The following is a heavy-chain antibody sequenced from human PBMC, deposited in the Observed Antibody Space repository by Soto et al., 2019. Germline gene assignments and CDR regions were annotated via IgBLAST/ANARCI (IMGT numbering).Heavy chain of an antibody. CDR2: ISSATTTI. V-gene: IGHV3-48*01. CDR3: ARGIAAAGPKHDY. CDR1: GFTFSSYS. D-gene: IGHD6-13*01. J-gene: IGHJ4*02. Sequence: EVQLVESGGGLVQPGGSLRLSCAASGFTFSSYSMNWVRQARGKGLEWVSYISSATTTIYYSDSVKGRFTISRDNAKNSLYLKMNSLRADDTAVYYCARGIAAAGPKHDYWGQGTLVTVSS.